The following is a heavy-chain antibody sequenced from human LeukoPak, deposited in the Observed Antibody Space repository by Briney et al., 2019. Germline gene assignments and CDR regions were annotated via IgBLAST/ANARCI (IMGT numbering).Heavy chain of an antibody. D-gene: IGHD6-19*01. CDR3: ARDSPVAGSY. J-gene: IGHJ4*02. V-gene: IGHV3-21*01. Sequence: GGSLRLSCAASGSTFSSYSMNWVRQAPGKGLEWVSSISSSSSYIYYADSVKGRFTISRDNAKNSLYLQMNSLRAEDTAVYYCARDSPVAGSYWGQGTLVTVSS. CDR2: ISSSSSYI. CDR1: GSTFSSYS.